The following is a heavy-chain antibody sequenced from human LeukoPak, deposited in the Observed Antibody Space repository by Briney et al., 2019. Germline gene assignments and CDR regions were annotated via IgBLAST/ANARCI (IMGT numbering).Heavy chain of an antibody. V-gene: IGHV3-9*03. CDR2: ISWNSGSI. CDR3: ARVSPARDYGSGTHWFDP. J-gene: IGHJ5*02. Sequence: GGSLRLSCAASGFTFDDYAMHWVRQAPGKGLEWVSGISWNSGSIGYADSVKGRFTISRDNAKNSLYLQMNSLRAEDMALYYCARVSPARDYGSGTHWFDPWGQGTLVTVSS. D-gene: IGHD3-10*01. CDR1: GFTFDDYA.